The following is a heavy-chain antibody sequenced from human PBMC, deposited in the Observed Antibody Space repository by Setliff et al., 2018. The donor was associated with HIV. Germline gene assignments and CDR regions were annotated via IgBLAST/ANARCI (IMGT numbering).Heavy chain of an antibody. CDR3: ASLDGHNSGYFDY. V-gene: IGHV4-4*09. J-gene: IGHJ4*02. D-gene: IGHD3-10*01. CDR1: GGSISSYY. Sequence: SETLSLTCTVSGGSISSYYWSWIRQPPGKGLEWIGYIYTSGSTNYNASLKSRVTISVDTSKNQFSLKLSSVTAADTAVYYCASLDGHNSGYFDYWGLGTLVTVSS. CDR2: IYTSGST.